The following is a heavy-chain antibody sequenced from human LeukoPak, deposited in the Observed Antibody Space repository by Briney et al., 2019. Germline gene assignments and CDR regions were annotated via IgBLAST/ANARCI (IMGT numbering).Heavy chain of an antibody. D-gene: IGHD2-21*02. CDR3: ARGGPCGGDCYFDS. CDR1: GDSLTSSKW. CDR2: VYHGGSI. Sequence: SGTLSLTCTVSGDSLTSSKWWSWVRQSPGKGLEWIGEVYHGGSINHNPAFKSRLALSVDKSKNQFSLNLRSVTAADTAMYYCARGGPCGGDCYFDSWGQGFLVTVSP. V-gene: IGHV4-4*02. J-gene: IGHJ4*02.